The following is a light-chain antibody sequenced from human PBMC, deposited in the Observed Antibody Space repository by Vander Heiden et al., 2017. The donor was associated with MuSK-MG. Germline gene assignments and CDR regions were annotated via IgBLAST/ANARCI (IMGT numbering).Light chain of an antibody. J-gene: IGLJ2*01. V-gene: IGLV2-11*01. CDR1: SSDVGRYNY. CDR2: DVN. Sequence: QSALTQPRSVSGSPGQSVTISCTGTSSDVGRYNYVSWYQHNPGTAPILIIYDVNQRPSGVPNRFSASKSGTTASLTISGLQAEDDGYYYCCSYASSYTWLFGGGTKLTVL. CDR3: CSYASSYTWL.